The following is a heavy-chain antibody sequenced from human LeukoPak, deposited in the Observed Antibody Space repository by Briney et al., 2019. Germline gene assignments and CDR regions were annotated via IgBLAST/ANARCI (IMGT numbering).Heavy chain of an antibody. V-gene: IGHV5-51*01. Sequence: LGESLKISCKGSGYSFTSYWIGWVRQMPGKGLEWMGIIYPGDSGTRYSPSFQGQVTISADKSISTAYLQWSSLKASDTAMYYCARPTAGWSGWYYFDYWGQGTLVTVSS. CDR1: GYSFTSYW. D-gene: IGHD6-19*01. J-gene: IGHJ4*02. CDR2: IYPGDSGT. CDR3: ARPTAGWSGWYYFDY.